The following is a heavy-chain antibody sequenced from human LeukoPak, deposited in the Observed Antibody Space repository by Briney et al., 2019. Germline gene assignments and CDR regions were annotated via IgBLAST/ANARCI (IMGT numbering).Heavy chain of an antibody. CDR3: ATSSGWYRYDS. V-gene: IGHV4-4*02. CDR1: GASIIGPKW. CDR2: IFHSGST. D-gene: IGHD6-19*01. Sequence: SETLSLTCTVSGASIIGPKWWNWVRLSPGKGMEWIGEIFHSGSTHYNPSLKSRVTISVDTSKNQFSLILTSVTDADTAVYYCATSSGWYRYDSWGQGTLVTVSS. J-gene: IGHJ4*02.